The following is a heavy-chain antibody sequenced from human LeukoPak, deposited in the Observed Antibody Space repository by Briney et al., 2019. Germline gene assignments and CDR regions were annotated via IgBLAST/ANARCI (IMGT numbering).Heavy chain of an antibody. CDR1: GGTFSSYA. J-gene: IGHJ4*02. V-gene: IGHV1-69*04. D-gene: IGHD1-7*01. CDR2: IIPILGIA. CDR3: ARGRREYNWNYGFDY. Sequence: GASVTVSCTASGGTFSSYAIRWVRQAPGQGLEWMGRIIPILGIANYAQKFQGRVTITADKSTSTAYMELSSLRSEDTAVYYCARGRREYNWNYGFDYWGQGTLVTVSS.